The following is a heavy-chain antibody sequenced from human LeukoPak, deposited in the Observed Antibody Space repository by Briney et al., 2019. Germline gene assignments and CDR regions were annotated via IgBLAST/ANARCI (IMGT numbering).Heavy chain of an antibody. D-gene: IGHD1-26*01. V-gene: IGHV1-8*01. CDR2: MNPNSGNT. CDR1: GYTFTSYD. CDR3: TRAPAWSGSFYCFDY. Sequence: ASVKVSCKASGYTFTSYDINWARQATGQGLEWMGWMNPNSGNTGYAQKFQGRVTMTRNTSINTAYMELSSLRSEDTAVYYCTRAPAWSGSFYCFDYWGQGSLVTVSS. J-gene: IGHJ4*02.